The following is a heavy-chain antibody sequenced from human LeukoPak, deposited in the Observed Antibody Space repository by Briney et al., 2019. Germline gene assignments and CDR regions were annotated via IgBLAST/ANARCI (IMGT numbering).Heavy chain of an antibody. CDR3: ARTDSSGYYGEY. CDR2: IYYSGST. J-gene: IGHJ4*02. CDR1: GGSISSGGYY. Sequence: SQTLSLTCTVSGGSISSGGYYWSWIRQPPGKGLEWIGYIYYSGSTYYNPSLKSRLTISLDTSKNQFSVKLSSVTAADTAVYYCARTDSSGYYGEYWGQGTLVTVSS. D-gene: IGHD3-22*01. V-gene: IGHV4-30-4*01.